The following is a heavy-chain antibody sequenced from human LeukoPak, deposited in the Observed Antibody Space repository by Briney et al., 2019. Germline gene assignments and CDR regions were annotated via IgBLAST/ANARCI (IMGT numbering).Heavy chain of an antibody. CDR2: ISAYNGNT. CDR1: GGTFSIYA. J-gene: IGHJ6*03. CDR3: ARQERITISGVDPGYMDV. D-gene: IGHD3-3*01. V-gene: IGHV1-18*01. Sequence: VRVSFKTSGGTFSIYAISWVRQAPGQGLEWMGRISAYNGNTNYVQKLQGRVTMTTDTSTSTAYMELRRLSSDDTAVYSCARQERITISGVDPGYMDVWGKGTTVTVSS.